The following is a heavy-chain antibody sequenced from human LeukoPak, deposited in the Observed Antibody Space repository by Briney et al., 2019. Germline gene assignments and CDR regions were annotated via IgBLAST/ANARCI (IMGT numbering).Heavy chain of an antibody. CDR2: MNPNSGNT. J-gene: IGHJ4*02. CDR1: GYTFTSYD. V-gene: IGHV1-8*01. CDR3: ATGLRITGTYFDY. D-gene: IGHD1-20*01. Sequence: ASVKVSCKASGYTFTSYDINWVRQATGQGLEWMGWMNPNSGNTGYAQKFQGRVTMTRNTSISTAYMELSSLRSEDTAVYYCATGLRITGTYFDYWGQGTLVTVSS.